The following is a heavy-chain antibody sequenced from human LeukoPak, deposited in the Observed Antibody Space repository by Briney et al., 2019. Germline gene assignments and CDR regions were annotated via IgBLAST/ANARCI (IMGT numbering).Heavy chain of an antibody. V-gene: IGHV3-74*01. J-gene: IGHJ4*02. CDR3: AKIPSATENFDY. CDR1: GFTFSNYW. CDR2: INSDGSTT. D-gene: IGHD5-12*01. Sequence: GGSLRLSCAASGFTFSNYWMHWVRQAPGKGLIWVSRINSDGSTTTYADSVKGRFTISRDNAKNTLYLQMDSLRAEDTAIYYCAKIPSATENFDYWGQGTLVMVSS.